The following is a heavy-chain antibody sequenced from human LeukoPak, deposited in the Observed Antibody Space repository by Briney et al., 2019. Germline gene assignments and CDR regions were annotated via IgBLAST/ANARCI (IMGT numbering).Heavy chain of an antibody. D-gene: IGHD2-2*01. V-gene: IGHV3-23*01. CDR1: GGSFSDYY. J-gene: IGHJ4*02. CDR2: ISGGGGST. CDR3: AKDPYCSSTSCEKPRDYFDY. Sequence: ETLSLTCAVYGGSFSDYYWTWIRQSPGKGLEWVSVISGGGGSTYYADSVKGRFTISRDNSKNTLFLQMISLRAEDTAVYYCAKDPYCSSTSCEKPRDYFDYWGQGTLVTVSS.